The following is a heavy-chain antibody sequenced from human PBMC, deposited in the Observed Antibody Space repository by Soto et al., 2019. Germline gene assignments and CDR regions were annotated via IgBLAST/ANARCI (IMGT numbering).Heavy chain of an antibody. V-gene: IGHV4-39*01. D-gene: IGHD6-19*01. J-gene: IGHJ5*02. CDR3: ARHYSSGSRNWFDP. Sequence: QLQLQESGPGLVKPSETLSLTCSVSGGSINSSSYFWGWVRQPPVKGLEWIGSIYYSGNTYYNPSLRSRVTISVDTSKNQFSLKLSSVTAADTAVFYCARHYSSGSRNWFDPWGQGTLVTVSS. CDR2: IYYSGNT. CDR1: GGSINSSSYF.